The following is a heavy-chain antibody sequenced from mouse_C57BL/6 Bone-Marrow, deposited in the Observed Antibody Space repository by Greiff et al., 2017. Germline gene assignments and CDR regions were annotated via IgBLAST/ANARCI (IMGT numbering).Heavy chain of an antibody. V-gene: IGHV5-4*01. Sequence: EVKLMESGGGLVKPGGSLKLSCAASGFTFSSYAMSWVRQTPEKRLEWVATISDGGSYTYYPDNVKGRITISRDNAKNNLYLQMSHLKSEDTAMYYCARDPGYYAMDYWGQGTSVTVSS. CDR1: GFTFSSYA. J-gene: IGHJ4*01. CDR2: ISDGGSYT. CDR3: ARDPGYYAMDY.